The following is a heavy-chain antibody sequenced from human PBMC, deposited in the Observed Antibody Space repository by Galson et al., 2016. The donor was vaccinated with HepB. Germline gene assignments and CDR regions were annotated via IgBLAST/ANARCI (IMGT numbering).Heavy chain of an antibody. CDR3: ARSPSIFGLVTRYLDY. D-gene: IGHD3/OR15-3a*01. V-gene: IGHV3-23*01. J-gene: IGHJ4*02. CDR1: GLSFRSYA. Sequence: SLRLSCAGSGLSFRSYAMSWVRQAPGVGLEWVSVISGSGGYTDYADSVKGRFIISRDNSKNTVYLQMNTLRTEDTAVYFCARSPSIFGLVTRYLDYWGQGTLVTVSS. CDR2: ISGSGGYT.